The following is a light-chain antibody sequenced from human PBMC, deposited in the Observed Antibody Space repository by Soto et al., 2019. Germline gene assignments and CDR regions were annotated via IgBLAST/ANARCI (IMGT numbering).Light chain of an antibody. CDR3: SSYTSSTTLDVV. CDR1: SSDVGGYDY. CDR2: EVS. V-gene: IGLV2-14*01. Sequence: QSVLTQPASVSGSPGQSITISCTGTSSDVGGYDYVSWYQQHPGKAPQLMIYEVSNRPSGVSDRLSGSKSGNTASLTISGLQAEDEADYYCSSYTSSTTLDVVFGGGTKLTVL. J-gene: IGLJ2*01.